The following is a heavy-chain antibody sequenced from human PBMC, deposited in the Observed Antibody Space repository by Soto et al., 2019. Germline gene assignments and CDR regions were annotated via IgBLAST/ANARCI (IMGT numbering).Heavy chain of an antibody. Sequence: QAQLVQSGAEVKKPGASVKVSCKASGYTFTSYAMHWVRQAPGQRLEWMGWINAGNGNTKYSQKFQCRVTITRDTSARTAYLELSSLRSAATAVYYWAITVGYYYGMDVWGQGTTGTVSS. CDR1: GYTFTSYA. D-gene: IGHD4-17*01. V-gene: IGHV1-3*01. CDR3: AITVGYYYGMDV. J-gene: IGHJ6*02. CDR2: INAGNGNT.